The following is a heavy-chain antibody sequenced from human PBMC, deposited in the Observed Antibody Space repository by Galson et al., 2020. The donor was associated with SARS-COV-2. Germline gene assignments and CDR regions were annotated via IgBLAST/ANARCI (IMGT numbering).Heavy chain of an antibody. CDR3: AKGDGAYGSGDY. J-gene: IGHJ4*02. Sequence: GGSLRLSCAASGFTFDDYAMNWVRQAPGKGLEWVSGISWNSGSIGYADSVKGRFTISRDNAKNSLYLQMNSLRAEDTALYYCAKGDGAYGSGDYWGQGTLVTVSS. V-gene: IGHV3-9*01. CDR2: ISWNSGSI. CDR1: GFTFDDYA. D-gene: IGHD3-10*01.